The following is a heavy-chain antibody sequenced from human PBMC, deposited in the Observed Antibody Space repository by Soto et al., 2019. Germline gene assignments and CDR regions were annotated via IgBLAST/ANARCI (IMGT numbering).Heavy chain of an antibody. Sequence: QVQLVESGGGVVQPGRSLRLSCAASGFTFSSYGMHWVRQAPGKGLEWVAVISYDGSNKYYADSVKGRFTISRDNSKNTLYLQINSLRAEDTAVYYCAKVMTVSYDYYGMDVWGQGTTVTVSS. J-gene: IGHJ6*02. V-gene: IGHV3-30*18. CDR2: ISYDGSNK. CDR1: GFTFSSYG. CDR3: AKVMTVSYDYYGMDV. D-gene: IGHD2-8*01.